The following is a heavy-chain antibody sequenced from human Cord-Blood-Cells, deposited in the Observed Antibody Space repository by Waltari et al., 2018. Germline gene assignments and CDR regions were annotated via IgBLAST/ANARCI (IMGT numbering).Heavy chain of an antibody. Sequence: QVQLVQSGAEVKKPGASVKVSCKASGYPFTGSYMHWVRQAPGQGLEWRGWINPNSGGTNYAQKFQGRVTMTRDTSISTAYMELGRLRSDDTAVYYCAREAYSSSSGGVDYWGQGTLVTVSS. CDR3: AREAYSSSSGGVDY. V-gene: IGHV1-2*02. CDR2: INPNSGGT. CDR1: GYPFTGSY. J-gene: IGHJ4*02. D-gene: IGHD6-6*01.